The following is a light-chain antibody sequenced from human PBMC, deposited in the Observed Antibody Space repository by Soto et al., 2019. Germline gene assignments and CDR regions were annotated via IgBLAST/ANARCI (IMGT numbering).Light chain of an antibody. Sequence: AIQMTQSPSSLSASVGDRVTITCRASQGIRNDLGWYQQKPGKAPKLLIYAASSLQSEVPSRFSGSGSGTDFTLTISSLQPEDFATYYCLKDYNYPLTFGGGTKVEIK. J-gene: IGKJ4*01. CDR2: AAS. CDR3: LKDYNYPLT. CDR1: QGIRND. V-gene: IGKV1-6*01.